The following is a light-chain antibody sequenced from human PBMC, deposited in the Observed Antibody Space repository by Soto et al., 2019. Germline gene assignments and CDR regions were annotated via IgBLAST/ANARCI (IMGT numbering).Light chain of an antibody. CDR3: MQDRQIPPSST. CDR2: LGS. Sequence: DIVMTQSPLSLPVTPGEPASISCRSSQSLLHSNGYNYLDWYLQKPGQSPQLLIYLGSSRASGVPDRFRGSVSGTDFTLRISRVESEDVWVYYCMQDRQIPPSSTFGQGTKLEIK. CDR1: QSLLHSNGYNY. V-gene: IGKV2-28*01. J-gene: IGKJ2*01.